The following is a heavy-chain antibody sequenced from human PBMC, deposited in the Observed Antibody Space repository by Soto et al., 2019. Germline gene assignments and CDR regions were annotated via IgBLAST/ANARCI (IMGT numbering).Heavy chain of an antibody. CDR2: INPSTGDT. D-gene: IGHD3-3*01. CDR1: GYNLITHY. CDR3: ARDFGEVSTTWVGYLEF. Sequence: WASVKVCCEASGYNLITHYIHWVRQAPGQGPEWMGVINPSTGDTSYAQKFQGRVTMARDTYTSTVYMELSNLRYDDTAVYFCARDFGEVSTTWVGYLEFWGQGTPVTVSS. J-gene: IGHJ4*02. V-gene: IGHV1-46*01.